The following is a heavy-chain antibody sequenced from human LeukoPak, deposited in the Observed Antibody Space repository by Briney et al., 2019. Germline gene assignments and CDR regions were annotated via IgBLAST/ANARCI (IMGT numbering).Heavy chain of an antibody. D-gene: IGHD4-23*01. CDR3: AKDLDYGGNLGAFDI. V-gene: IGHV3-30*02. CDR1: GFTFSSYG. J-gene: IGHJ3*02. CDR2: IRYDGSNK. Sequence: GGSLRLSXAASGFTFSSYGMHWVCQSPGKGLEWVAFIRYDGSNKYYADSVKGRFTISRDNSKNTLYLQMNSLRAEDTAVYYCAKDLDYGGNLGAFDIWGQGTMVTVSS.